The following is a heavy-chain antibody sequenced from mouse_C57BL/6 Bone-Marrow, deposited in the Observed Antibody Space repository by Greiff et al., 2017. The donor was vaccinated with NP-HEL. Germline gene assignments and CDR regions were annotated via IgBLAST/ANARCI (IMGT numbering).Heavy chain of an antibody. CDR2: IYPRSGNT. CDR3: ARRPPWFAY. V-gene: IGHV1-81*01. Sequence: VQLKESGAELARPGASVKLSCKASGYTFTSYGISWVKQRTGQGLEWIGEIYPRSGNTYYNEKFKGKATLTADKSSSTAYMELRSLTSEDSAVYFCARRPPWFAYWGQGTLVTVSA. J-gene: IGHJ3*01. CDR1: GYTFTSYG.